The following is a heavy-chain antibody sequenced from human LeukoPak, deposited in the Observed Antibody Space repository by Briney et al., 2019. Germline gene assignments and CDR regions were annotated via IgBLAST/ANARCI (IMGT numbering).Heavy chain of an antibody. D-gene: IGHD3-10*01. CDR1: EVTFSSYS. Sequence: GGSLRLSCTASEVTFSSYSMNWVRQAPGKGLEWVSSISSSSSYIYYADSVKGRFTISRDNAKDSLYLQMNGLRAEDTAVYYCARGRSITLLRGVAMSDGFDIWGQGAMVAVSS. V-gene: IGHV3-21*01. CDR2: ISSSSSYI. J-gene: IGHJ3*02. CDR3: ARGRSITLLRGVAMSDGFDI.